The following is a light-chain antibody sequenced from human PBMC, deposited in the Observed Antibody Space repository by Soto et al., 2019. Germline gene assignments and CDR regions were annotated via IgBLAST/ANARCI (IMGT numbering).Light chain of an antibody. CDR2: WAS. CDR3: QQYFRVPLT. CDR1: QSILYSSNNNNF. J-gene: IGKJ4*01. Sequence: DIVMTQSPDSLAVSLGERATINCKSSQSILYSSNNNNFLAWYQQKPGQPPKLLIYWASTRESGVPDRFSGSGSGTDFTLTISNVQAEDVAVYYCQQYFRVPLTFGGGTKVEIK. V-gene: IGKV4-1*01.